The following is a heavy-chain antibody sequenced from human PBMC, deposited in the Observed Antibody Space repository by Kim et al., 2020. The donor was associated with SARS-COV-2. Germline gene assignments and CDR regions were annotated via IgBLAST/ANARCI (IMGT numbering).Heavy chain of an antibody. J-gene: IGHJ4*02. V-gene: IGHV1-2*06. Sequence: ASVKVSCKASGYTFTGFYIHWVRQAPGQGLEWMGRINPDSGATDYAQKFQGRVTLTSDTSISTTYMELSSLRSDDTAVYYCASGDLRDWGQGTLVTVSS. D-gene: IGHD3-3*01. CDR3: ASGDLRD. CDR1: GYTFTGFY. CDR2: INPDSGAT.